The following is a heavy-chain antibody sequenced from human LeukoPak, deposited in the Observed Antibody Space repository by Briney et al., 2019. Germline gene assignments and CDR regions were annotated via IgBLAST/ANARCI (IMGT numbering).Heavy chain of an antibody. V-gene: IGHV3-23*01. J-gene: IGHJ6*03. CDR2: ISGSGGGT. CDR3: AKGFRSIDV. Sequence: GTSLRLSCAASGFTLSSDAMSWVRQAPGKGPEWVSVISGSGGGTKYADSVKGRFTISRDNSKNTLYLQMSSLRAEDTAVYYCAKGFRSIDVWGKGTTVTVSS. CDR1: GFTLSSDA. D-gene: IGHD2-21*01.